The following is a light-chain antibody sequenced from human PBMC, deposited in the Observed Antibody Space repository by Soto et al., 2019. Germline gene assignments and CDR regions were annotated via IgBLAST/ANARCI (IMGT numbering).Light chain of an antibody. CDR1: ALSKQY. J-gene: IGLJ1*01. Sequence: SYELTQPPSVSVSPGQTARITCFGDALSKQYVSWYQQRPGQAPVPVIYKDTERPSGIPERFSGSTSGTTVTLTIGGVQAEDESDYFCQSADNSGSNYVFGTGTKVTVL. CDR3: QSADNSGSNYV. V-gene: IGLV3-25*03. CDR2: KDT.